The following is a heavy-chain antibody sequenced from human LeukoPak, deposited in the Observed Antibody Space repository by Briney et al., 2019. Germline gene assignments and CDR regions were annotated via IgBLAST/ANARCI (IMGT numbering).Heavy chain of an antibody. D-gene: IGHD3-10*01. V-gene: IGHV4-59*01. J-gene: IGHJ6*03. CDR3: ARDGLGSGSYYNGDYYYYYMDV. Sequence: SETLSLTCTVSGGSISGYYWSWIRQPPGKGLEWIGYIYYSGSTNYNPSLKSRVTISVDTSKNQFSLKLSSVTAADTAVYYCARDGLGSGSYYNGDYYYYYMDVWGKGTTVTVSS. CDR2: IYYSGST. CDR1: GGSISGYY.